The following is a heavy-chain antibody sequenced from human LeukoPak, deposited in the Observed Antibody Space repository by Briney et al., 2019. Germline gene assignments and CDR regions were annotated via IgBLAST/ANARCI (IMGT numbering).Heavy chain of an antibody. D-gene: IGHD2-21*02. CDR2: VYYSGST. CDR3: ARGSGDWTYYFDY. Sequence: SETLSLTCTVSGGSISSYYWSWIRQPPGKGLEWIGYVYYSGSTNYNPSLKSRVTISVDTSKNQFSLKLSSVTAADTAVYYCARGSGDWTYYFDYWGQGTLVTVSS. J-gene: IGHJ4*02. CDR1: GGSISSYY. V-gene: IGHV4-59*08.